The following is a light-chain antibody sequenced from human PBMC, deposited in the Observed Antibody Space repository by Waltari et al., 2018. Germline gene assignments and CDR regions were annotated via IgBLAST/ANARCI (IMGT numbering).Light chain of an antibody. CDR1: QSISSW. V-gene: IGKV1-5*03. CDR3: QQYKSYPYT. J-gene: IGKJ2*01. Sequence: DIQMTQSPSTLAASVGDRVPVTCRASQSISSWLAWYQQKPGRAPKLLIYKASTLESGVPSRFSGSGSGTEFSLSISSLQPDDFATYYCQQYKSYPYTFGQGTHLEIK. CDR2: KAS.